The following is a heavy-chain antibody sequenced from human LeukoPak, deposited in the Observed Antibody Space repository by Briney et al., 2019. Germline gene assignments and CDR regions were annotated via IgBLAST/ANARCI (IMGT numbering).Heavy chain of an antibody. CDR3: ASRFTGPDYYDSSGYGG. CDR1: GGSISSSSYY. V-gene: IGHV4-39*01. D-gene: IGHD3-22*01. J-gene: IGHJ4*02. Sequence: PSETLSLTCTVSGGSISSSSYYWGWIRQPPGKELEWIGSIYYSGSTYYNPSLKSRVTISVDTSKNQFSLKLSSVTAADTAVYYCASRFTGPDYYDSSGYGGWGQGTLVTVFS. CDR2: IYYSGST.